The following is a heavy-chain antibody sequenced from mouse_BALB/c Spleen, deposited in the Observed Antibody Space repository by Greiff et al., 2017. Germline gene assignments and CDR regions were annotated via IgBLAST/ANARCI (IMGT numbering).Heavy chain of an antibody. V-gene: IGHV3-2*02. CDR3: ARSIKGFAY. J-gene: IGHJ3*01. CDR1: GYSITSDYA. CDR2: ISYSGST. Sequence: DVQLQESGPGLVKPSQSLSLTCTVTGYSITSDYAWNWIRQFPGNKLEWMGYISYSGSTSYNPSLKSRISITRDTSKNQFFLQLNSVTTEDTATYYCARSIKGFAYWGQGTLVTVSA. D-gene: IGHD1-2*01.